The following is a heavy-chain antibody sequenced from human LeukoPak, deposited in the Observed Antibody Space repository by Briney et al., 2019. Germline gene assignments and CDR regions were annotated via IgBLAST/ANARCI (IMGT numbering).Heavy chain of an antibody. CDR3: AKRGGGSYPDV. CDR1: GFTSSTYA. Sequence: GGSLRLSCAGSGFTSSTYAMSWVRQAPGKGLEWVSAISSGRTTYYVDSVKGRFTISRDNSKNTLYLQMNSLRAEDTAVYYCAKRGGGSYPDVWGKGTTVTISS. J-gene: IGHJ6*04. V-gene: IGHV3-23*01. CDR2: ISSGRTT. D-gene: IGHD1-26*01.